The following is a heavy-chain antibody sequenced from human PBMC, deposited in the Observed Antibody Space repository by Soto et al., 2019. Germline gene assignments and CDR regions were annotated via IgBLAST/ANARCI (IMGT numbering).Heavy chain of an antibody. CDR3: ARGWCDFGSGYLSYMDV. J-gene: IGHJ6*03. V-gene: IGHV1-8*01. CDR2: MNPNSGNT. CDR1: GYTFTSYD. D-gene: IGHD3-3*01. Sequence: QVQLVQSGAEVKKPGASVKVSCKASGYTFTSYDINWVRQATGQGLEWMGWMNPNSGNTGYAQKFQGRVTMTRNASISTAYMEMSSLRSEESAVYYCARGWCDFGSGYLSYMDVWGKGTKVIVS.